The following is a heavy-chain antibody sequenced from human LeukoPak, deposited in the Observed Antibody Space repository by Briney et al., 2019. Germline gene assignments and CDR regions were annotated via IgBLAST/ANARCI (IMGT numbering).Heavy chain of an antibody. CDR3: ATIRSRKWGFDY. CDR2: IYHRGST. D-gene: IGHD1-26*01. J-gene: IGHJ4*02. CDR1: GYSISNGYY. V-gene: IGHV4-38-2*02. Sequence: SETLSLTCTVSGYSISNGYYWGWIRQPPGKGLEWVGSIYHRGSTYYNPSLRSRVTISLDRSKKKFSLKLTSVTAADTAVYYCATIRSRKWGFDYWGQGTLVTVSS.